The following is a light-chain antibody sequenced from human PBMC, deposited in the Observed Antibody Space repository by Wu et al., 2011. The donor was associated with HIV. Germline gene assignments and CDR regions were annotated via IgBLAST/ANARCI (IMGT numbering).Light chain of an antibody. Sequence: EIVMTQSPATLSVSPGERATLSCRASQSVISNLAWFQQKPGQAPRLLIYGASTRATGIPARFSGSGSGTDFTLSISSLEPEDFAVYYCQQFGDLALTFGQGTRLEIK. CDR1: QSVISN. J-gene: IGKJ5*01. CDR2: GAS. V-gene: IGKV3-15*01. CDR3: QQFGDLALT.